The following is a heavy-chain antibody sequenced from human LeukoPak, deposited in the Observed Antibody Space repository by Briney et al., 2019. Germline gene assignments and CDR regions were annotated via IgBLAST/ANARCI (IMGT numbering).Heavy chain of an antibody. D-gene: IGHD3-10*01. V-gene: IGHV3-48*02. Sequence: GGSLRLSCVASGFTFSIYSMNWVRQAPGKGLEWVSYINGRTENICYADSVKGRFIISRDNARNSLYLQMNSLRDEDTAIYYCARGGLGTYGSDYWGQGTLVTVSS. CDR2: INGRTENI. CDR1: GFTFSIYS. J-gene: IGHJ4*02. CDR3: ARGGLGTYGSDY.